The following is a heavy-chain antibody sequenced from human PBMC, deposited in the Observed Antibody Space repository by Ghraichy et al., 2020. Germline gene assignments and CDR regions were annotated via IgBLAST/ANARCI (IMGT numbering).Heavy chain of an antibody. Sequence: GGSLRLSCAASGFTFSSYGMHWVRQAPGKGLEWVAVIWYDGSNKYYADSVKGRFTISRDNSKNTLYLQMNSLRAEDTALYYCARPIAACSSSSCLGIDYWGQGTLVTVSS. D-gene: IGHD2-2*01. CDR1: GFTFSSYG. V-gene: IGHV3-33*01. J-gene: IGHJ4*02. CDR3: ARPIAACSSSSCLGIDY. CDR2: IWYDGSNK.